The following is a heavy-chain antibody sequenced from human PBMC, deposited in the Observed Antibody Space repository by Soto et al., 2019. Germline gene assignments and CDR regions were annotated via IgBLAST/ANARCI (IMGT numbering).Heavy chain of an antibody. D-gene: IGHD2-21*02. J-gene: IGHJ3*02. V-gene: IGHV4-59*01. CDR2: IYYSGTT. CDR3: ASTHIVVVTDAFDI. CDR1: GGSISSYY. Sequence: SVSGGSISSYYWSWIRQPPGKGLEWIGYIYYSGTTNYNPSLKSRVTISVDTSKNQFSLKLSSVTAADTAVYYCASTHIVVVTDAFDIWGQGTMVTVSS.